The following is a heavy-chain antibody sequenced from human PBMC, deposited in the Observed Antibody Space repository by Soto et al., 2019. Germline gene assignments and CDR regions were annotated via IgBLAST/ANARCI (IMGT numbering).Heavy chain of an antibody. J-gene: IGHJ3*02. CDR1: GGSISSGGYY. CDR2: IYYSGST. Sequence: LSLSCTVSGGSISSGGYYWSWIRQHPGKGLEWIGYIYYSGSTYYNPSLKSRVTISVDTSKNQFSLKLSSVTAADTAVYYCARDMAAATFDIWGQGTMVTVSS. D-gene: IGHD2-15*01. CDR3: ARDMAAATFDI. V-gene: IGHV4-31*03.